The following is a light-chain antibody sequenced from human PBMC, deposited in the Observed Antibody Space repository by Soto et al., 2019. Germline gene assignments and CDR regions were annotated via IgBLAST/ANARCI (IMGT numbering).Light chain of an antibody. V-gene: IGLV2-14*03. CDR2: DVG. J-gene: IGLJ2*01. CDR3: SSYTISSTVV. Sequence: QSALTQPASVSRSPGQSITISCTGTSSDVGGYNYVSWYQHHPGKAPKLMIYDVGNRPSGVSNRFSGSKSGNTASLTISGLQAEDEADYYCSSYTISSTVVFGGGTKLTVL. CDR1: SSDVGGYNY.